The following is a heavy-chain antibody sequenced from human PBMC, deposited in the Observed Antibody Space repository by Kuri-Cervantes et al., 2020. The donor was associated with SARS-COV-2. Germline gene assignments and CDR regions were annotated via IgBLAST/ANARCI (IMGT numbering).Heavy chain of an antibody. CDR2: IYYSGST. D-gene: IGHD3-10*01. Sequence: GSLRLSCTVSGGSISSSSYYWGWIRQPPGKGLEWIGSIYYSGSTYYNPSLKSRVTISVDTSKNQFSLKLSSVTAADTAVYYCARYRAFGAWADAFDIWGQGTMVTVSS. J-gene: IGHJ3*02. CDR1: GGSISSSSYY. V-gene: IGHV4-39*07. CDR3: ARYRAFGAWADAFDI.